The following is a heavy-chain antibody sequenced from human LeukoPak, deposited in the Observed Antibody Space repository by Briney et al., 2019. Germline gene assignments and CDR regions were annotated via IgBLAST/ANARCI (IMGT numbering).Heavy chain of an antibody. CDR3: ARIRKYYYDRSGYYYYQYSMDI. D-gene: IGHD3-22*01. CDR2: IDWNDDK. J-gene: IGHJ6*02. CDR1: GFSLSTSGMC. Sequence: SGPALVKPTQTLTLTCTFSGFSLSTSGMCVSWIRQPPGKALQWLALIDWNDDKYYSSSLKTRLAISMDTSGNQVVLTMTNMDPVDTATYYCARIRKYYYDRSGYYYYQYSMDIWGQGTTVTVS. V-gene: IGHV2-70*13.